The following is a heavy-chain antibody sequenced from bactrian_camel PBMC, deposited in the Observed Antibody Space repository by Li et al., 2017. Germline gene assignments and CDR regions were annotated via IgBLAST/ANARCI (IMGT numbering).Heavy chain of an antibody. CDR2: INSGGGTT. D-gene: IGHD4*01. CDR3: ADSRERYSDYVHVY. CDR1: GYTFSSYW. V-gene: IGHV3S1*01. Sequence: HVQLVESGGGLVPPGGSLNLSCAASGYTFSSYWMYWVRQAPGKGLEWVSTINSGGGTTYYADSVKGRFTISRDNAKNTVYLQMNSLKTEDTAVYYCADSRERYSDYVHVYWGQGTQVTVS. J-gene: IGHJ4*01.